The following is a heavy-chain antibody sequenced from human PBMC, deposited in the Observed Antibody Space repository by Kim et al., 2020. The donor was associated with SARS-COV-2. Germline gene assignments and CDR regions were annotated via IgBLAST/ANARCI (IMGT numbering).Heavy chain of an antibody. D-gene: IGHD2-21*01. J-gene: IGHJ4*02. Sequence: GGSLRLSCAASGFTFSSYSMNWVRQAPGKGLEWVSSISSSSSYIYYADSVKGRFTISRDNAKNSLYLQMNSLRAEDTAVYYCARGGRWCGGDCYDYWGQGTLVTVSS. CDR2: ISSSSSYI. CDR1: GFTFSSYS. CDR3: ARGGRWCGGDCYDY. V-gene: IGHV3-21*01.